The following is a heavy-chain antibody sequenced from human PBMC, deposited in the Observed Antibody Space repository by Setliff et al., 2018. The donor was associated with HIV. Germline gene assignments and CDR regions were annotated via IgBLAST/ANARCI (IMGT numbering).Heavy chain of an antibody. D-gene: IGHD5-12*01. CDR3: ARLSPPYSGYDSGAFGY. Sequence: SETLSLTCAVSGYSISSCYYWGWIRQPPGKGLEWIGSIYHSGSTYYNPSLKSRVTISVDTSKNQFSLKLSSVTAADTAVYYCARLSPPYSGYDSGAFGYWGQGTLVTVSS. CDR2: IYHSGST. J-gene: IGHJ4*02. CDR1: GYSISSCYY. V-gene: IGHV4-38-2*01.